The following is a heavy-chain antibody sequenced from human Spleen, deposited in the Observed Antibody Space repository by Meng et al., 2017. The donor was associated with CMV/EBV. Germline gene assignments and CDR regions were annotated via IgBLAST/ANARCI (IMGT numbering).Heavy chain of an antibody. D-gene: IGHD3-3*01. V-gene: IGHV4-4*01. CDR1: DGSMSRSNL. CDR3: ARGVSPLFNDP. Sequence: CAVSDGSMSRSNLWNWARQPPGKGLERIGQVYHTGSTNYNPSLTSRVSMSVDKSKNQFSLKLNSVTVADPAVYFCARGVSPLFNDPWGQGTLVTVSS. CDR2: VYHTGST. J-gene: IGHJ5*02.